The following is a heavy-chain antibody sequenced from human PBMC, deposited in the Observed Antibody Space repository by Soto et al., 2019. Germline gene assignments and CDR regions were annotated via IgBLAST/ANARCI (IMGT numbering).Heavy chain of an antibody. Sequence: LGESLKISCNGSGYSFTSYWISWVRQMPGKGLEWMGRIDPSDSYTNYSPSFQGHVTISADKSISTAYLQWSSLKASDTAMYYCARRHTALISGGMDVWGQGTTVTVSS. CDR3: ARRHTALISGGMDV. V-gene: IGHV5-10-1*01. J-gene: IGHJ6*02. CDR2: IDPSDSYT. CDR1: GYSFTSYW. D-gene: IGHD5-18*01.